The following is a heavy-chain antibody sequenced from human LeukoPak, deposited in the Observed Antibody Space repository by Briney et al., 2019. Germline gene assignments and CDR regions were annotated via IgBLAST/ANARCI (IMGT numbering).Heavy chain of an antibody. CDR1: GFTFSSFA. CDR3: AKDRIEVAGTNWFDP. D-gene: IGHD6-19*01. J-gene: IGHJ5*02. Sequence: GSLRLSCAASGFTFSSFAMSWVRQAPGKGLEWVSTISGSGATTYYADSVKGRFTISRDNSKNTLYLQMSSLRAEDTAVYYCAKDRIEVAGTNWFDPWGQGTLVTVSS. V-gene: IGHV3-23*01. CDR2: ISGSGATT.